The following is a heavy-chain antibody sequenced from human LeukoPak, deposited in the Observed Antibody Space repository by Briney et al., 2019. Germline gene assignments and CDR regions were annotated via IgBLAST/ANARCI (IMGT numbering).Heavy chain of an antibody. CDR3: ARGHYGGSCYSGSPCWFDP. D-gene: IGHD2-15*01. CDR1: GGSFSAYY. J-gene: IGHJ5*02. Sequence: SETLSLTCAVYGGSFSAYYWSWIRQPPGKGLEWIGEINHSGSTNYNPSLKSRVTISVDTSKNHFSLKLSSVTAADTAVYYCARGHYGGSCYSGSPCWFDPWAREPWSPSPQ. V-gene: IGHV4-34*01. CDR2: INHSGST.